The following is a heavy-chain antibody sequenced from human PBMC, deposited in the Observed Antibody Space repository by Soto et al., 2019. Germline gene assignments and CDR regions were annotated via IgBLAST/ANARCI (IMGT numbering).Heavy chain of an antibody. D-gene: IGHD2-15*01. V-gene: IGHV3-9*01. Sequence: SLRLSCAASGFTFDDYAMHWVRRVPGKGLEWVSSISWNSNIIGYADSVKGRFTISRDNAKNSLYLQMNSLRPEDTALYYCAKGGPDGFCSGGRCYFDYWGQGTLVTSPQ. J-gene: IGHJ4*02. CDR3: AKGGPDGFCSGGRCYFDY. CDR1: GFTFDDYA. CDR2: ISWNSNII.